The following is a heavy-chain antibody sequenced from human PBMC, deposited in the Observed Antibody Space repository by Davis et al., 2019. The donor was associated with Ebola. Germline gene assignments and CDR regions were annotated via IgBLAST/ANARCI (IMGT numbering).Heavy chain of an antibody. D-gene: IGHD3-16*01. CDR3: ARGGHWFDP. J-gene: IGHJ5*02. V-gene: IGHV5-51*01. CDR2: IHPGDSDN. Sequence: GGSLRLSCKGSGYSFTSYWISWVRQMPGKGLEWMGIIHPGDSDNRYSPSFQGQVTISADKSISTAYLQWSSLKASDTAMYYCARGGHWFDPWGQGTLVTVSS. CDR1: GYSFTSYW.